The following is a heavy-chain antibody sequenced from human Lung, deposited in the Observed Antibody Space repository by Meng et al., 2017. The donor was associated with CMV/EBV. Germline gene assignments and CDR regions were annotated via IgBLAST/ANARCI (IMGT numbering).Heavy chain of an antibody. CDR1: GYSITTSYF. CDR2: IFHGGTV. V-gene: IGHV4-38-2*02. J-gene: IGHJ6*02. CDR3: ARERDYYSYMDV. Sequence: SXTLSLXCTISGYSITTSYFWGWARQSPGKGLEWIGSIFHGGTVYYNPSLKSRVTISLDTSKNQFSLRLDSVTAADTAVYYCARERDYYSYMDVWGRGTMVTVSS.